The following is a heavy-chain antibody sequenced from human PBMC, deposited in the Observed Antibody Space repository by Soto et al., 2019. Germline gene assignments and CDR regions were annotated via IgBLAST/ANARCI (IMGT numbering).Heavy chain of an antibody. CDR2: IYYSGST. D-gene: IGHD6-6*01. CDR1: GGSISSGDYY. Sequence: QVQLQESGPGLVKPSQTLSLTCTVSGGSISSGDYYWSWIRQPPGKGLEWIGYIYYSGSTYYKPSLKSRVTISVDTSKNQFSLKLSSVTAADTAVYYCARERTARIAARSYYYYGMDVWGQGTTVTVSS. V-gene: IGHV4-30-4*01. CDR3: ARERTARIAARSYYYYGMDV. J-gene: IGHJ6*02.